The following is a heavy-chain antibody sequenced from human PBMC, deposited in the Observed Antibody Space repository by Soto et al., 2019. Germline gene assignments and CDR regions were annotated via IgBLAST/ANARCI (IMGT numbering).Heavy chain of an antibody. CDR1: GVSLSTSRVG. CDR3: AHIMITWGGVSALDAFDM. Sequence: ESGPTLVNPTQTLTLTCSFSGVSLSTSRVGVAWIRQPPGKALEWLAIIYWDDDRRYSPSLKTRLAITKDTSKNQVVLTMTNLDPGDTATYYCAHIMITWGGVSALDAFDMWGQGTMVTVS. V-gene: IGHV2-5*02. CDR2: IYWDDDR. D-gene: IGHD3-16*01. J-gene: IGHJ3*02.